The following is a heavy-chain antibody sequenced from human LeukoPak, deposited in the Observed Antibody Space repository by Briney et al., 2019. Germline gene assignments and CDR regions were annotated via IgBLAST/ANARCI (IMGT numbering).Heavy chain of an antibody. CDR1: GGSISSSSYY. CDR3: ARDCSSTSCYGLFDY. V-gene: IGHV4-39*07. J-gene: IGHJ4*02. Sequence: SETLSLTCTVSGGSISSSSYYWGWIRQPPGKGLKWIGRIYTSGSTNYNPSLKSRVTMSVDTSKYQFSLKLISVTAADTAVYYCARDCSSTSCYGLFDYWGQGTLVTVSS. CDR2: IYTSGST. D-gene: IGHD2-2*01.